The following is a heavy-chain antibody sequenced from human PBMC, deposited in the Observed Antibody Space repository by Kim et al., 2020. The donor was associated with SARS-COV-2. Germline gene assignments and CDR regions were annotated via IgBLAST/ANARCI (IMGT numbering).Heavy chain of an antibody. J-gene: IGHJ3*02. Sequence: ASVKVSCKASGYTFTGYYMHWVRQAPGQGLEWMGLINPNSGGTNYAQKFQGRVTMTRDTSISTAYMELRRLRSDDTALYYCAFDWSVVSFYGGAFAIWGQ. V-gene: IGHV1-2*06. D-gene: IGHD2-15*01. CDR2: INPNSGGT. CDR1: GYTFTGYY. CDR3: AFDWSVVSFYGGAFAI.